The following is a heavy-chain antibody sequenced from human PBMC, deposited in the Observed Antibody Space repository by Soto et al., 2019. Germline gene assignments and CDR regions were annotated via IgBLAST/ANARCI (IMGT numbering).Heavy chain of an antibody. Sequence: GGSLRLSCAASGFGFIDYAINLVRQFPGRGLEYVAGIGGRGGNAFYADSMKGRFSISRDNSKNTVYLHMHNLRVDDSAMYYCAKARHSGDVAGSYDSWGQGTRVTVYS. CDR2: IGGRGGNA. V-gene: IGHV3-23*01. CDR3: AKARHSGDVAGSYDS. CDR1: GFGFIDYA. D-gene: IGHD2-21*02. J-gene: IGHJ5*02.